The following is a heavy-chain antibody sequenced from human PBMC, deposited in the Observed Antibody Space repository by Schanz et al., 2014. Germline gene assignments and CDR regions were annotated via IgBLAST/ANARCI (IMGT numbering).Heavy chain of an antibody. V-gene: IGHV4-34*01. J-gene: IGHJ4*02. Sequence: QVQLQQWGAGLLKPSETLSLSCAVYSGSFSGYYWSWIRQPPGKGLEWIGEINHSGSTNYNPSLKSRVPIPVDTSKNRFSLNLSSVTAADTAVYYCARGPDSTSADVTRGRRRYYFDYWGQGTLVTVSS. D-gene: IGHD6-13*01. CDR1: SGSFSGYY. CDR3: ARGPDSTSADVTRGRRRYYFDY. CDR2: INHSGST.